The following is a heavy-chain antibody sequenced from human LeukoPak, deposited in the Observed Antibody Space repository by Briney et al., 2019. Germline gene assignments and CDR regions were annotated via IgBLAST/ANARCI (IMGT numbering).Heavy chain of an antibody. J-gene: IGHJ4*02. Sequence: PGGSLRLSCAASGFIFTDFAVHWVRQAPGKGLEWVADLRYDGINQHYADSVKGRFTISRDISKNTLYLQMTSLRAEDTAVYYCARGSPLPPDYWGQGTLVIVSS. CDR3: ARGSPLPPDY. CDR1: GFIFTDFA. CDR2: LRYDGINQ. V-gene: IGHV3-33*01.